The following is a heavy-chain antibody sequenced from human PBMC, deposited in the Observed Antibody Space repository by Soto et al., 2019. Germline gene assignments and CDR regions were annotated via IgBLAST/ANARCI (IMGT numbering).Heavy chain of an antibody. D-gene: IGHD2-2*01. CDR2: IYYSGST. V-gene: IGHV4-31*03. CDR1: GGSISSGGYY. Sequence: QVQLQESGPGLVKPSQTLSLTCTVSGGSISSGGYYWSWIRQHPGKGLEWIGYIYYSGSTYYTPSIKSRVTISVDTSKNQSSLKLSSVTAAATAVYYCAGIVVVLAGYYYYMDVWGKGTTVTVSS. J-gene: IGHJ6*03. CDR3: AGIVVVLAGYYYYMDV.